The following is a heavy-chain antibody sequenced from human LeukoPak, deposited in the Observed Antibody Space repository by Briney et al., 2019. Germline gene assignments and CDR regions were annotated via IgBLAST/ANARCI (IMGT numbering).Heavy chain of an antibody. D-gene: IGHD1-26*01. CDR3: ARGQTNGIVGTDFDY. V-gene: IGHV4-34*01. Sequence: SETLFLTCAVYGGSFSGYYWSWIRQPPGKGLEWIGEINHSGSTNYNPSLKSRVTISVDTSKNQFSLKLSSVTAADTAVYYCARGQTNGIVGTDFDYWGQGTLVTVSS. J-gene: IGHJ4*02. CDR2: INHSGST. CDR1: GGSFSGYY.